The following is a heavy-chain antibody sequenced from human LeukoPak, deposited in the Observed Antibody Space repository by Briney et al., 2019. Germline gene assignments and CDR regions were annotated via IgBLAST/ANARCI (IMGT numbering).Heavy chain of an antibody. D-gene: IGHD1-1*01. CDR2: ISSSGSTI. J-gene: IGHJ4*02. V-gene: IGHV3-11*04. Sequence: PGGSLRLSCAASGFTFSDYYMSWIRQAPGKGLEWVSYISSSGSTIYYADSVKGRFTISRDNAKNSLYLQMNSLRAEDTAVYYCVRDFSLTRLERPFDYWGQGTLVTVSS. CDR3: VRDFSLTRLERPFDY. CDR1: GFTFSDYY.